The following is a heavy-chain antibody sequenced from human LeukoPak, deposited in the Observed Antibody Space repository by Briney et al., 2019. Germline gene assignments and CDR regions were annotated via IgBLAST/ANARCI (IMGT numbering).Heavy chain of an antibody. Sequence: GGSLRLSCAASGFSFSSYAMSWVRQAPGKGLEWVSGISGRDGSTYYADSVKGRFTISRDNSKNTLYLQMNSLRAEDTAVYYCAKTWEKVVAATLLDYWGQGTLVTVSS. CDR2: ISGRDGST. J-gene: IGHJ4*02. V-gene: IGHV3-23*01. CDR1: GFSFSSYA. D-gene: IGHD2-15*01. CDR3: AKTWEKVVAATLLDY.